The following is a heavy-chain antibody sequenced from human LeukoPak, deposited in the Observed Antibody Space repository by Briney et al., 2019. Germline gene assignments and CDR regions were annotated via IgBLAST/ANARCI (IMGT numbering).Heavy chain of an antibody. V-gene: IGHV3-30*01. J-gene: IGHJ4*02. CDR2: ISYDGSNK. D-gene: IGHD2-2*01. CDR3: ARGGKEHCSSTSCYAGHLGY. Sequence: GGSLRLSCAASGFTFSSYAMHWVRQAPGKGLEWVAVISYDGSNKYYADSVMGRFTISRDNSKNTLYLQMNSLRAEDTAVYYCARGGKEHCSSTSCYAGHLGYWGQGTLVTVSS. CDR1: GFTFSSYA.